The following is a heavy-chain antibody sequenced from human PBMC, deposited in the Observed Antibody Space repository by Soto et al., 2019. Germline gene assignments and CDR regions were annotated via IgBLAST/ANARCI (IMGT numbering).Heavy chain of an antibody. V-gene: IGHV1-69*12. CDR3: AREGLVLVPTTINSDYYYYAMDV. CDR1: GDTFSTYT. Sequence: QVQLVQSGAEVKKPGSSVKVSCKASGDTFSTYTITWMRQAPGQGLEWMGGIIPRSATSNYAQKFQGRVTMSGDESTSTAYMELSRLISEDTAVYYCAREGLVLVPTTINSDYYYYAMDVWGQGTTVTVSS. J-gene: IGHJ6*02. CDR2: IIPRSATS. D-gene: IGHD2-2*01.